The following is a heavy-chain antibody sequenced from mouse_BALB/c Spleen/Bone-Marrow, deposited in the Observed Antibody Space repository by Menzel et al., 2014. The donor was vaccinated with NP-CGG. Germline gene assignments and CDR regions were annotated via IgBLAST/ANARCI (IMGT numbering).Heavy chain of an antibody. CDR2: ISSGGSHT. J-gene: IGHJ1*01. V-gene: IGHV5-6*02. CDR1: GFTFSSYG. CDR3: ARRGYDNSYWYFGV. D-gene: IGHD2-10*02. Sequence: DVKLVESGGDLVKPGGSLKLSCAASGFTFSSYGMSWVRQTPDKRLEWVATISSGGSHTYYPDSVKGRFTISRDNAKSTLYLQMSSLKSEDTAIYYCARRGYDNSYWYFGVWGAGTTVTVSS.